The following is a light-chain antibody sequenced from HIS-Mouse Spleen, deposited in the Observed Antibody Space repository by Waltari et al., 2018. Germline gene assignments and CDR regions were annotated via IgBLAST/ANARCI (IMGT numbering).Light chain of an antibody. Sequence: DIQMTQSPSSLSASVGDRVTTTCQASQDISNYLNWYQQKPGKAPKLLIYDASNLETGVTSRFSGSGSGTDFTFTISSLQPEDIATYYCQQYDNLPITFGQGTRLEIK. J-gene: IGKJ5*01. V-gene: IGKV1-33*01. CDR1: QDISNY. CDR2: DAS. CDR3: QQYDNLPIT.